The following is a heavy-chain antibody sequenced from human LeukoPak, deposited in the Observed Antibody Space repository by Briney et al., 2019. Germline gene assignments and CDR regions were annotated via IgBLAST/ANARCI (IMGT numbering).Heavy chain of an antibody. CDR1: GYTFTSYG. CDR2: ISAYIGNT. CDR3: ARPYSSSWYGPRYFDY. V-gene: IGHV1-18*01. D-gene: IGHD6-13*01. J-gene: IGHJ4*02. Sequence: GASVKVSCKASGYTFTSYGLSWVRQAPGQGLEWMGWISAYIGNTNYAQTLQGRVTMTTDTSTSTAYMELRSLRSDDTAVYYCARPYSSSWYGPRYFDYWSQGTLVTVSS.